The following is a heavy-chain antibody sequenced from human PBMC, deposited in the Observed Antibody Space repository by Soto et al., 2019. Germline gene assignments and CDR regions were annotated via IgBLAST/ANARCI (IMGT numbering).Heavy chain of an antibody. V-gene: IGHV4-59*08. CDR2: IYYSGST. J-gene: IGHJ5*02. Sequence: PSETLSLTCTVSGGSISSYYWSWIRQPPGKGLEWIGYIYYSGSTNYNPSLESRVTISVDTSKNQFSLKLSSVTAADTAVYYCARTGSELWFGETNWFDPWGQGTLVTVSS. D-gene: IGHD3-10*01. CDR1: GGSISSYY. CDR3: ARTGSELWFGETNWFDP.